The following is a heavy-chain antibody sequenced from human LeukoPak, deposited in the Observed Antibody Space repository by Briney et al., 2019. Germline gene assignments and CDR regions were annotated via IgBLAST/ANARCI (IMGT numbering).Heavy chain of an antibody. V-gene: IGHV3-30*04. Sequence: PGGSLRLSCAASGFTFSSYAMHWVRQAPGKGLEWVAVISYDGSNKYYADSVKGRFTISRDNSKNTLYLQMNSLRAEDTAVYYCAKGEITMVRGARTFDPWGQGTLVTVSS. CDR2: ISYDGSNK. J-gene: IGHJ5*02. CDR3: AKGEITMVRGARTFDP. D-gene: IGHD3-10*01. CDR1: GFTFSSYA.